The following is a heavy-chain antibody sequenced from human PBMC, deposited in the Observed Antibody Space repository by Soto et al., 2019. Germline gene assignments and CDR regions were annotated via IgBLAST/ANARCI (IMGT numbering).Heavy chain of an antibody. V-gene: IGHV1-2*02. CDR2: INPKSGGT. CDR1: GGTFSSYA. CDR3: ARGSGSFVYGMDV. Sequence: GASVKVSCKASGGTFSSYAISWVRQAPGQGLEWMGWINPKSGGTNYPQKFQGRVTMTRDTSLSTVYMTLTRLTSDDTAVYYCARGSGSFVYGMDVWGQGTTVTVSS. D-gene: IGHD3-10*01. J-gene: IGHJ6*02.